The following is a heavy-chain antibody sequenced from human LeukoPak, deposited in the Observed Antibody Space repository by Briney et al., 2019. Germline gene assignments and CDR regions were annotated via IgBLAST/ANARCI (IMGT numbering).Heavy chain of an antibody. J-gene: IGHJ5*02. Sequence: SETLSLTCTVSGGSISSSSYYWGWIRQPPGKGLEWIGSIYYSGSTYYNPSLKSRVTISVDTSKNQFSLKLSSVTAADTAVYYCAREVFFPTPGNYYDSSGPLYGLTNWFDPWGQGTLVTVSS. CDR3: AREVFFPTPGNYYDSSGPLYGLTNWFDP. D-gene: IGHD3-22*01. CDR2: IYYSGST. CDR1: GGSISSSSYY. V-gene: IGHV4-39*07.